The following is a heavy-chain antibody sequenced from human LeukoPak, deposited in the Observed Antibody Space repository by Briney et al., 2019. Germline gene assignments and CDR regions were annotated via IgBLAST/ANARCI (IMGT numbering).Heavy chain of an antibody. CDR1: GYTFTSYG. V-gene: IGHV1-18*01. D-gene: IGHD6-13*01. Sequence: GSVKVSCKASGYTFTSYGISWVRQAPGQGLEGMGCIISYNGNTNYAQKLQGRVTMTTDTSTSTAYMELRSLTSGDTAVYYCARVGYSSSWYGGVLDYWGQGTLVTVSS. CDR2: IISYNGNT. J-gene: IGHJ4*02. CDR3: ARVGYSSSWYGGVLDY.